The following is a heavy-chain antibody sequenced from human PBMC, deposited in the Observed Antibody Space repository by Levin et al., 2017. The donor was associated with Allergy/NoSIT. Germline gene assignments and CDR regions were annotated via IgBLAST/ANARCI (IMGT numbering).Heavy chain of an antibody. CDR3: ARHFGSGTFPMDV. Sequence: SETLSLTCTVSGASISGYYWSWIRLSPGKGLEWIAHIHSSGSTTYNPSLRSRVTISIDMSKNLFSLKVNSVTTADTAVYFCARHFGSGTFPMDVWGRGTTVTVSS. CDR1: GASISGYY. V-gene: IGHV4-59*01. CDR2: IHSSGST. J-gene: IGHJ6*03. D-gene: IGHD3-10*01.